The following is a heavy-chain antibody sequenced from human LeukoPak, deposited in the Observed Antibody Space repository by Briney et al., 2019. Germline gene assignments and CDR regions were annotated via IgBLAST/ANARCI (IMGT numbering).Heavy chain of an antibody. J-gene: IGHJ4*02. CDR3: ARGGTHYYDSSGYYSIFDY. V-gene: IGHV1-69*05. CDR2: IIPMSGTA. D-gene: IGHD3-22*01. Sequence: SVKVSCKASGGAFNTDAISWVRQAPGQGLEWMGRIIPMSGTANYAQKFQGRVTITTDESTSTAYMELSSLRSEDTAVYYCARGGTHYYDSSGYYSIFDYWGQGTLVTVSS. CDR1: GGAFNTDA.